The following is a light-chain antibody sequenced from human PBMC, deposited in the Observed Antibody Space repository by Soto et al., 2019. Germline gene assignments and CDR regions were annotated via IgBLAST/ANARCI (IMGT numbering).Light chain of an antibody. V-gene: IGKV1-33*01. CDR3: QQYYSTPWT. CDR2: WAS. CDR1: QDISTS. Sequence: DIPITPSPSSLSASVGDRVTITCQASQDISTSLSWYQQKPGKAPKLLIYWASTRESGVPDRFSGSGSGTDFTLTISSLQAEDVAVYYCQQYYSTPWTFGQGTKVDIK. J-gene: IGKJ1*01.